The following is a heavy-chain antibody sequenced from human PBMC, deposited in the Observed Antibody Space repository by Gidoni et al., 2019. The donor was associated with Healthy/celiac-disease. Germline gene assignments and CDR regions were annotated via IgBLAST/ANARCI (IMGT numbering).Heavy chain of an antibody. D-gene: IGHD5-12*01. CDR2: ISSSSSYI. Sequence: EVQLVESGGGLVKPGGSLRLSCAASGFTLSSYSMNWVRQAPGKGLEWVSSISSSSSYINYADSVKGRFTISRDNAKNSLYRQMNSLRAEDTAVYYCARDPTTIGYFDYWGQGTLVTVSS. CDR3: ARDPTTIGYFDY. CDR1: GFTLSSYS. V-gene: IGHV3-21*01. J-gene: IGHJ4*02.